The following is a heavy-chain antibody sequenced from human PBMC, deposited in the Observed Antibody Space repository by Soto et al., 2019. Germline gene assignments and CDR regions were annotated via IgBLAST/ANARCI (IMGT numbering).Heavy chain of an antibody. CDR3: ARADYSKIAY. CDR1: GGSINNYY. CDR2: IYYSGGT. Sequence: LSLTCTISGGSINNYYGSWIRQPPGRGLEWIGHIYYSGGTSFSPSLKSRVTISVDTSKNQFSLKLSSVTAADTAVYYCARADYSKIAYWGQGTLVTVS. D-gene: IGHD4-4*01. J-gene: IGHJ4*02. V-gene: IGHV4-59*01.